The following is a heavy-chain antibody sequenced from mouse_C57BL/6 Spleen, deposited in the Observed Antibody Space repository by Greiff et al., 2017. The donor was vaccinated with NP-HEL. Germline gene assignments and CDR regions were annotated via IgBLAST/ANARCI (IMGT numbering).Heavy chain of an antibody. V-gene: IGHV14-3*01. J-gene: IGHJ1*03. D-gene: IGHD1-1*01. Sequence: EVQLQESVAELVRPGASVKLSCTASGFNIKNTYMHWVKQRPEQGLEWIGRIDPANGNTKYAPKFQGKATITADTSSNTAYLQLSSLTSEDTAIYYCASGSSPSYWYFDVWGTGTTVTVSS. CDR3: ASGSSPSYWYFDV. CDR1: GFNIKNTY. CDR2: IDPANGNT.